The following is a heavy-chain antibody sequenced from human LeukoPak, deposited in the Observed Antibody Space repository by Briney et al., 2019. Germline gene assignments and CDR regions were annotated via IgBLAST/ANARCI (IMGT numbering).Heavy chain of an antibody. CDR1: GYSFTSYW. CDR2: IYPVDSDT. CDR3: ARLHRGMYSSSWYFAFDI. Sequence: GESLKISCKGSGYSFTSYWIGWVRQMPGKGLEWMGIIYPVDSDTSYSPSFQGQVTISADKPITNAYLQWSSLKASDTGMYYCARLHRGMYSSSWYFAFDIWGQGTMVTVSS. J-gene: IGHJ3*02. D-gene: IGHD6-13*01. V-gene: IGHV5-51*01.